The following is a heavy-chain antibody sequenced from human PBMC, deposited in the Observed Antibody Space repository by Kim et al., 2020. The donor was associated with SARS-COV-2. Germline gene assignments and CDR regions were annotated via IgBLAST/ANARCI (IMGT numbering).Heavy chain of an antibody. J-gene: IGHJ6*02. Sequence: ASVKVSCKASGYTFTSYAMIWVRQAPGQGLEWMAWINTNTGNPTYAQGFTGRFVFSLDTSVSTAYLQISSLKAEDTAVYYCARDRGRLWFGEFSSYYYGMDVWGQGPPVTVPS. CDR1: GYTFTSYA. D-gene: IGHD3-10*01. V-gene: IGHV7-4-1*02. CDR3: ARDRGRLWFGEFSSYYYGMDV. CDR2: INTNTGNP.